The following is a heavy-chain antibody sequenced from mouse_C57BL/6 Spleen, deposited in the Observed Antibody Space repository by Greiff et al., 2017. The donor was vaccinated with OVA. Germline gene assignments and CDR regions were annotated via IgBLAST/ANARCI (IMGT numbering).Heavy chain of an antibody. CDR2: IHPNSGST. J-gene: IGHJ4*01. CDR1: GYTFTSYW. Sequence: VQLQQPGAELVKPGASVKLSCKASGYTFTSYWMHWVKQRPGQGLEWIGMIHPNSGSTNYNEKFKSKATLTVDKSSSTAYMQLSSLTSEDSAVYYCARSSKMEAMDYWGQGTSVTVSS. CDR3: ARSSKMEAMDY. D-gene: IGHD2-5*01. V-gene: IGHV1-64*01.